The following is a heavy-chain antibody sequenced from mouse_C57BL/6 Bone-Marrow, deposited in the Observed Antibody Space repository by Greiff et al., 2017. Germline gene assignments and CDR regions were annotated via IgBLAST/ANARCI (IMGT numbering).Heavy chain of an antibody. V-gene: IGHV1-80*01. CDR2: IYPGDGDT. J-gene: IGHJ3*01. CDR1: GYAFSSYW. CDR3: ARGAY. Sequence: QVQLQQSGAELVKPGASVKISCKASGYAFSSYWMNWVKQRPGQSLEWIGQIYPGDGDTNYNGKFKGKSTLTADKSSITAYMHLSSLTSDDSAVYFCARGAYWGQGTLVTVSA.